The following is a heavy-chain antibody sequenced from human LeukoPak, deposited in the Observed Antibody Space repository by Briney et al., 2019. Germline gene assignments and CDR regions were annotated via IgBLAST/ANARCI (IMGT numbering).Heavy chain of an antibody. CDR3: AQSVSGYYHEFDY. Sequence: PGGSLRLSCAASGFTFSIYAMSWVRQAPGKGLEWVSAISGSGGNTYYTGSVKGRFTISRDNSKNTLYLQMNSLRAEDSAVYYCAQSVSGYYHEFDYWGQGTLVTVSS. CDR1: GFTFSIYA. V-gene: IGHV3-23*01. J-gene: IGHJ4*02. CDR2: ISGSGGNT. D-gene: IGHD3-22*01.